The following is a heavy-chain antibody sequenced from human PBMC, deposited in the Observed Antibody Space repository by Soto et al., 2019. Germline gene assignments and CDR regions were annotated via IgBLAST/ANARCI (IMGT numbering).Heavy chain of an antibody. Sequence: QVQLQESGPGLVKPSETLSLTCTVSGGSISNYYWTWIRQPAGKGLEWIGRIYTSGSTNYNPSLKSRVTMSVDTSMRQFSLELSSVTAADTAIYYCASRYCSSTACYGYLEYWGQGTLVTVSS. J-gene: IGHJ4*02. CDR2: IYTSGST. D-gene: IGHD2-2*01. CDR1: GGSISNYY. V-gene: IGHV4-4*07. CDR3: ASRYCSSTACYGYLEY.